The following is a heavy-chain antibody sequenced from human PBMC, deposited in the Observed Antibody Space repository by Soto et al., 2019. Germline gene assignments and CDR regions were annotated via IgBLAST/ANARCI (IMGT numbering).Heavy chain of an antibody. Sequence: PGGSLRLSCAASGFTFSSYGMHWVRQAPGKGLEWVAVISYDGSNKYYADSVKGRFTISRDNSKNTLYLQMNSLRAEDTAVYYCAKDHCTNGVCSYYYYMDVWGKGTTVTVSS. CDR3: AKDHCTNGVCSYYYYMDV. D-gene: IGHD2-8*01. V-gene: IGHV3-30*18. CDR2: ISYDGSNK. CDR1: GFTFSSYG. J-gene: IGHJ6*03.